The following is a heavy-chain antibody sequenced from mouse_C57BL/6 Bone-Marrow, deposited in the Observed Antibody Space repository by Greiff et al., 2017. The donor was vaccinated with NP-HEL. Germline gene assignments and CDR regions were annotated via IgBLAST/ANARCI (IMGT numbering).Heavy chain of an antibody. Sequence: EVKLVDSGEGLVKPGGSLKLSCAASGFTFSSYAMSWVRQTPEKRLEWVAYISSGGDYIYYADTVKGRFTISRDNARNTLYLQMSSLKSEDTAMYYCTSLSGGYFDVWGTGTTVTVSS. D-gene: IGHD3-1*01. CDR1: GFTFSSYA. V-gene: IGHV5-9-1*02. CDR3: TSLSGGYFDV. CDR2: ISSGGDYI. J-gene: IGHJ1*03.